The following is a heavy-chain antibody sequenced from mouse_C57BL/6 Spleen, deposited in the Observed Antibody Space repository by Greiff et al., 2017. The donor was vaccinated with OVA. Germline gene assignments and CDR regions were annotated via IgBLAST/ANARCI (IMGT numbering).Heavy chain of an antibody. D-gene: IGHD2-1*01. J-gene: IGHJ4*01. Sequence: VQVVESGPGLVQPSQSLSITCTVSGFSLTSYGVHWVRQSPGKGLEWLGVIWRGGSTDYNAAFMSRLSITKDNSKSQVFFKMNSLQADDTAIYYCATMVTTIYAMDYWGQGTSVTVSS. CDR1: GFSLTSYG. CDR3: ATMVTTIYAMDY. V-gene: IGHV2-5*01. CDR2: IWRGGST.